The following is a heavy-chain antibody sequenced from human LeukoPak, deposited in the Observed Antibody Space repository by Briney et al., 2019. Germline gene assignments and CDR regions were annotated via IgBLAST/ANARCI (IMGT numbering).Heavy chain of an antibody. J-gene: IGHJ3*02. CDR1: QYTFTNYW. CDR3: ARLGTWESSNAFDI. Sequence: GESLKISCNGSQYTFTNYWIGWVRQMPGKGLEWMGIIYPGDSDTRYSPSFQGQVAISADKSINTAYLQWSSLKASDTALYYCARLGTWESSNAFDIWGQGTMVTVSS. CDR2: IYPGDSDT. D-gene: IGHD1-26*01. V-gene: IGHV5-51*01.